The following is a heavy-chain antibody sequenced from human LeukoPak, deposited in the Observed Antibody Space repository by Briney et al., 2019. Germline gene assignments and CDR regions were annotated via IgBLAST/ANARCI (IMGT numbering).Heavy chain of an antibody. CDR3: ARWTPLSALDP. CDR1: GFTFSSYA. V-gene: IGHV3-64*01. D-gene: IGHD3/OR15-3a*01. J-gene: IGHJ5*02. Sequence: PGGSLRLSCAASGFTFSSYAMHWVRQAPGKGLEYVSAISSNGGSTYYANSVKGRFTISRDNSKNTLYLQMGSLRAEDMAVYYCARWTPLSALDPWGQGTLVTVSS. CDR2: ISSNGGST.